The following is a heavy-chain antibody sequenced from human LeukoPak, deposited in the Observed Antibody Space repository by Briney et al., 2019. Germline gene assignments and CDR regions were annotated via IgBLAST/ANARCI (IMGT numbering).Heavy chain of an antibody. CDR2: ISGSGGST. CDR3: AKIAMVRGVINTYNWFDP. Sequence: GGSLRLSCAASGLTFSSYAMSWVRQAPGKGLEWVSAISGSGGSTYYADSVKGRFTISRDNSKNTLYLQMNSLRAEDTAVYYCAKIAMVRGVINTYNWFDPWGQGTLVTVSS. CDR1: GLTFSSYA. V-gene: IGHV3-23*01. D-gene: IGHD3-10*01. J-gene: IGHJ5*02.